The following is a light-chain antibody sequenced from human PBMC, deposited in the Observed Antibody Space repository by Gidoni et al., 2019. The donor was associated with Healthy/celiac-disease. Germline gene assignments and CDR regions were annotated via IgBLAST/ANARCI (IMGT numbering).Light chain of an antibody. CDR2: GAS. J-gene: IGKJ5*01. Sequence: EIVLTQSPGTLALSPGERATLTCRASQSVSSSYLAWYQQKPGQAPRLLIYGASSMATGIPYRFSGSGSGTDFTLTISRLEPEDFAVYYCQQYGSSPLTFGEGTRLEIK. CDR1: QSVSSSY. V-gene: IGKV3-20*01. CDR3: QQYGSSPLT.